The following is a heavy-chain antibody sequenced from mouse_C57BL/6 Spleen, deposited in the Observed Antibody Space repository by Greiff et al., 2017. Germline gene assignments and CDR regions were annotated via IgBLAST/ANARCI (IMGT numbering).Heavy chain of an antibody. Sequence: EVQLVESGAELVRPGASVKLSCTASGFNIKDDYMHWVKQRPEQGLEWIGWIDPENGDTEYASKFQGKATITADTSSNTAYLQLSSLTSEDTAVYYCTTRNDYDGMDYFDYWGQGTTLTVSS. CDR3: TTRNDYDGMDYFDY. V-gene: IGHV14-4*01. CDR1: GFNIKDDY. J-gene: IGHJ2*01. D-gene: IGHD2-4*01. CDR2: IDPENGDT.